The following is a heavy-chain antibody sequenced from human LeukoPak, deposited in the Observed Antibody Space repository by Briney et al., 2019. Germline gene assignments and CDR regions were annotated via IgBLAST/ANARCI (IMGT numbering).Heavy chain of an antibody. CDR1: GYTFTSYD. Sequence: ASVKVSCKASGYTFTSYDINWVRQATGQGLEWMGWMNPNSGNTGYAQKFQGRVTVTRNTSISTAYMELSSLRSEDTAVYYCATDGQRGYSYGYYFDYWGQGTLVTVPS. J-gene: IGHJ4*02. V-gene: IGHV1-8*01. CDR3: ATDGQRGYSYGYYFDY. D-gene: IGHD5-18*01. CDR2: MNPNSGNT.